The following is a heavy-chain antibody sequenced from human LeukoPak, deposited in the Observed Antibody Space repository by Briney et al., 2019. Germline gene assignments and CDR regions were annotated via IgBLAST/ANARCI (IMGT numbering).Heavy chain of an antibody. V-gene: IGHV4-38-2*01. J-gene: IGHJ1*01. CDR3: ARQGSRGRIVGYFQH. CDR2: IYHSGST. D-gene: IGHD1-26*01. CDR1: AYSISSGYY. Sequence: SETLSLTCAVPAYSISSGYYWSWIRQPPGKGLEWIGSIYHSGSTYYNPSLKSRVTISVDTSKNQFSLKLSSVTAADTAVYYCARQGSRGRIVGYFQHWGQGTLVPVSS.